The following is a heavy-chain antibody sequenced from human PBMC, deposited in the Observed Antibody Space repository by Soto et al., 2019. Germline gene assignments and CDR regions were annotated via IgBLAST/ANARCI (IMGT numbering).Heavy chain of an antibody. D-gene: IGHD6-13*01. CDR1: GASTSSYH. CDR3: ARDRSAAGPSNWFDP. J-gene: IGHJ5*02. V-gene: IGHV4-4*07. CDR2: IAPSGST. Sequence: QVQLQESGPRLVKPSETLSLFCTVSGASTSSYHWSWIRQSAGKGLEWIGRIAPSGSTNYNPSLRGRVTMSLDTSETQFSLRMRSVPAADTAVYYCARDRSAAGPSNWFDPWGQGTLVTVSS.